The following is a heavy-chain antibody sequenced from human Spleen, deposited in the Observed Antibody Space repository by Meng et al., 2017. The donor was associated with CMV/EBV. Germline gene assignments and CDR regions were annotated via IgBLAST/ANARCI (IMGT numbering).Heavy chain of an antibody. CDR3: ARRYSSSWYSAFDI. D-gene: IGHD6-13*01. Sequence: GESLKISCAASGFTVSTNYMNWVRQAPGKGLEWVSVIYSGGSTDYADSVKGRFTISRDNSKNTVCLQMNSLRAEDTAMYYCARRYSSSWYSAFDIWGQGTMVTVSS. CDR1: GFTVSTNY. J-gene: IGHJ3*02. CDR2: IYSGGST. V-gene: IGHV3-53*01.